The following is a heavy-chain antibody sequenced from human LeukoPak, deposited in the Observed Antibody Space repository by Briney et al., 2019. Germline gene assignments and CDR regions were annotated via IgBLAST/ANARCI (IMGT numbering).Heavy chain of an antibody. Sequence: PSETLSLTCTVSGGSISSSSYYWGWLRQPPGKGLEWIGSIYYSGSHYYNPSLKSRVTISVDTSKNQFSLKLSSVTAADTAVYYCAREYGDYGVVWFDPWGQGTLVTVSS. CDR3: AREYGDYGVVWFDP. CDR1: GGSISSSSYY. J-gene: IGHJ5*02. D-gene: IGHD4-17*01. V-gene: IGHV4-39*02. CDR2: IYYSGSH.